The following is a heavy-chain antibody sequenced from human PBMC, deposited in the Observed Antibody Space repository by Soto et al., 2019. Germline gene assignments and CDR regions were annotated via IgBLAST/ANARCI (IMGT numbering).Heavy chain of an antibody. CDR3: ARGDCIKTSCFGRNYHFGLDV. Sequence: QVQLVESGGGVVQPGRSLRLSCAASGFTFSSYAMHWVRQAPGKGLEWVAVISYDGSNTYYADSVKGRFTISRDNSENTLYLQMNSLRDEDMAVYYCARGDCIKTSCFGRNYHFGLDVWGQGTTVTVSS. CDR2: ISYDGSNT. V-gene: IGHV3-30-3*01. D-gene: IGHD2-2*01. J-gene: IGHJ6*02. CDR1: GFTFSSYA.